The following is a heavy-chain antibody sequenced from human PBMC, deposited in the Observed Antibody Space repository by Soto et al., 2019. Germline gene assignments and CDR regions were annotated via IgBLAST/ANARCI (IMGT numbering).Heavy chain of an antibody. Sequence: HPGGSLRLSCAASGFTFSSYAMSWVRQAPGKGLEWVSAISGSGGSTYYADSVKGRFTISRDNSKNTLYLQMNSLRAEDTAVYYCARAKPSYAFWSGHYGMDVWGQGTTVTVSS. D-gene: IGHD3-3*01. CDR1: GFTFSSYA. CDR2: ISGSGGST. V-gene: IGHV3-23*01. J-gene: IGHJ6*02. CDR3: ARAKPSYAFWSGHYGMDV.